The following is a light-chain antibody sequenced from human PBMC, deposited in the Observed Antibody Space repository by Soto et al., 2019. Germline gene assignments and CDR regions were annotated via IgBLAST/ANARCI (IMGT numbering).Light chain of an antibody. Sequence: EIVMTQSPATLSVSPGERATLSCRSSQSVSSNLAWYQQKPGQAPRLLIYDASTRATGIPARVSGSGSWTAFTLTISSLQSEDFAVEYCQQYNNWPLTFGGGTKVEIK. CDR2: DAS. V-gene: IGKV3-15*01. CDR1: QSVSSN. CDR3: QQYNNWPLT. J-gene: IGKJ4*01.